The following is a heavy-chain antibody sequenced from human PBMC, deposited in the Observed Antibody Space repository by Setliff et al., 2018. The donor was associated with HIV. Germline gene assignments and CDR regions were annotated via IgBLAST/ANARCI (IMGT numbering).Heavy chain of an antibody. J-gene: IGHJ3*01. V-gene: IGHV4-61*02. D-gene: IGHD2-2*01. CDR2: IYTSGST. CDR3: ASAQYCAGCYGPHGAFDV. Sequence: SETLSLTCSVSGGSISSGSYYWSWIRQPAGKGLEWIGRIYTSGSTNYNPSLDSRVTMSLDTSNRQFSLNLRSVTAADTATYFCASAQYCAGCYGPHGAFDVWGPGSTVTVSS. CDR1: GGSISSGSYY.